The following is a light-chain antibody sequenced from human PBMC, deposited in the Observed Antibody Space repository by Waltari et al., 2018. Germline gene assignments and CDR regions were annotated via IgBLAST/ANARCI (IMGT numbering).Light chain of an antibody. CDR3: QQFYDTPYT. V-gene: IGKV4-1*01. J-gene: IGKJ2*01. Sequence: DIVMTQSPDSLAVSLGERATINCKSRQCVLHNSNNKDSVVWYQQKPGQHPKFLIYWASTRESGVPDRFSGSGSGTDFTHTISSLQAEDVAIYYCQQFYDTPYTFGQGTKLAIK. CDR1: QCVLHNSNNKDS. CDR2: WAS.